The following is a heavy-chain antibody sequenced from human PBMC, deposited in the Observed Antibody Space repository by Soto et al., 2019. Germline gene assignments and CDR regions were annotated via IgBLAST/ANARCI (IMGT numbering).Heavy chain of an antibody. CDR1: GGSISSGGYY. V-gene: IGHV4-31*03. CDR2: IYYSGST. J-gene: IGHJ6*03. D-gene: IGHD3-10*01. CDR3: ARVYYYGSGSLLHMDV. Sequence: QVQLQESGPGLVKPSQTLSLTCTVSGGSISSGGYYWSWIRQHPGKGLEWIGYIYYSGSTYYNPSLKSRVTISVDTSKNQFALKLSSVTAADTAVYYCARVYYYGSGSLLHMDVWGKGTTVTVSS.